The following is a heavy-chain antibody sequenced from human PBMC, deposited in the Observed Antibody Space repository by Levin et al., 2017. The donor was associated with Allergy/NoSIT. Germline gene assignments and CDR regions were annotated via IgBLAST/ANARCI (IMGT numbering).Heavy chain of an antibody. CDR3: AKDLRFSNSGSHVDY. J-gene: IGHJ4*02. V-gene: IGHV3-23*01. Sequence: GGSLRLSCAASGFIFSTYAMSWVRQAPGKGLEWVSGISGSGGNTYYADSVKGRFTISRDNSKNTLSLQMNRLRAEDTALDYCAKDLRFSNSGSHVDYWGQGTLVTVSS. CDR1: GFIFSTYA. D-gene: IGHD6-13*01. CDR2: ISGSGGNT.